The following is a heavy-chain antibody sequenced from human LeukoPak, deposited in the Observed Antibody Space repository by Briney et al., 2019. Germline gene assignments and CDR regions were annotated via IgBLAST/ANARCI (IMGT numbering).Heavy chain of an antibody. CDR3: ASSFTSSRAFDI. CDR1: GGTFSSYA. J-gene: IGHJ3*02. Sequence: ASVKVSCKASGGTFSSYAISWVRQAPGQGLEWMGWISAYNGNTNYAQKLQGRVTMTTDTSTSTAYMELRSLRSDDTAVYYCASSFTSSRAFDIWGQGTMVTVSS. CDR2: ISAYNGNT. V-gene: IGHV1-18*01.